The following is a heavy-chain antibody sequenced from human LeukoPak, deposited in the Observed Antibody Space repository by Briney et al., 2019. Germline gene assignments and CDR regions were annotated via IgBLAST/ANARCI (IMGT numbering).Heavy chain of an antibody. J-gene: IGHJ4*02. D-gene: IGHD3-10*01. Sequence: GRSLRLSCEASGFTISTYWMSWVRQAPGKGLEWVSSIRSSGESTYYADSVKGRFTISRDNSRNTVFLQMKSLTAEDTAVYYCAKEVRESAWFYFDYWGQGTLATVSS. CDR1: GFTISTYW. V-gene: IGHV3-23*01. CDR3: AKEVRESAWFYFDY. CDR2: IRSSGEST.